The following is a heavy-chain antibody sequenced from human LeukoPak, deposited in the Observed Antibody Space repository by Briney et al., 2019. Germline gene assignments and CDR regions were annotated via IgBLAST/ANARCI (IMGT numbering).Heavy chain of an antibody. D-gene: IGHD1-7*01. Sequence: PGGSLRLSCAASGFTFSSYSMNWVRQAPGKGLEWVSSISSSSSYIYYADSVKGRFTISRDNAKNSLYLQMNSLRAEDTAVYYCARAGNWNYALDAFDIWGQGTMVTVSS. CDR2: ISSSSSYI. CDR3: ARAGNWNYALDAFDI. V-gene: IGHV3-21*01. CDR1: GFTFSSYS. J-gene: IGHJ3*02.